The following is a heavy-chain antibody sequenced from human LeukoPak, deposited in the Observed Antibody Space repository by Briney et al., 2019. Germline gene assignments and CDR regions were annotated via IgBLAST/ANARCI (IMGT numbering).Heavy chain of an antibody. CDR3: ARDGTGTPYDY. Sequence: GGSLRLSCAASGFTFSSYSMNWVRQAPGKGLEWVSSISSSSSYIFYADSVKGRFTISRDNAKNSLYLQMNSLRAEDTAVYYCARDGTGTPYDYWGQGPLVTVSS. CDR2: ISSSSSYI. D-gene: IGHD1-7*01. CDR1: GFTFSSYS. J-gene: IGHJ4*02. V-gene: IGHV3-21*01.